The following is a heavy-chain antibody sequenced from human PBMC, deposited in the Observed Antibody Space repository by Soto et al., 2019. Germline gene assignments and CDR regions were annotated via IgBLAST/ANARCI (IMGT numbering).Heavy chain of an antibody. CDR2: INHSGSA. CDR1: GGSLSGYI. J-gene: IGHJ4*02. D-gene: IGHD5-18*01. Sequence: SETLSLTXDVYGGSLSGYIWTWIRQTPGKGLQWIGHINHSGSANYNPSLKSRVTISLHTSKNQFSLQLTSVTAADTAVYYCARWDSYGSLSFDYWGLGTLVTVS. V-gene: IGHV4-34*01. CDR3: ARWDSYGSLSFDY.